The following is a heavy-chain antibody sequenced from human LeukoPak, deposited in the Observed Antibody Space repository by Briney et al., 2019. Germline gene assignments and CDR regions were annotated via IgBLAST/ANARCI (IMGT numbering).Heavy chain of an antibody. J-gene: IGHJ4*02. D-gene: IGHD3-22*01. CDR2: INHSGST. CDR1: GGSFSGYY. CDR3: ARGENHYDSSGYYGSYFDY. Sequence: SETLSLTYAVYGGSFSGYYWSWIRQPPGKGLEWIGEINHSGSTNYNPSLKSRVTISVDTSKNQFSLKLSSVTATDTAVYYCARGENHYDSSGYYGSYFDYWGQGTLVTVPS. V-gene: IGHV4-34*01.